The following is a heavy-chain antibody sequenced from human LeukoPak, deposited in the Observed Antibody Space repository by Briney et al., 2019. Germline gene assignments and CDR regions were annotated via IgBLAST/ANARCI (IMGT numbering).Heavy chain of an antibody. CDR2: INPSGTT. V-gene: IGHV1-46*01. CDR3: ARAGAYRYGGGDAFDI. D-gene: IGHD5-18*01. CDR1: GYTFTSYY. Sequence: ASVKVSCKASGYTFTSYYLHWLRQAPGQGLEWMGVINPSGTTGYAQKFQGRVTMTRDTSTSTVYLELSSLRSEDTAVYYCARAGAYRYGGGDAFDIWGQGTMVTASS. J-gene: IGHJ3*02.